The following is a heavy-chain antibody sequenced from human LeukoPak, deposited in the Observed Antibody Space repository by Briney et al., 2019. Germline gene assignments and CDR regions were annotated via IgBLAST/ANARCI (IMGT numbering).Heavy chain of an antibody. V-gene: IGHV3-13*01. D-gene: IGHD5-18*01. Sequence: GGSLRFSCTASGFTLGSHDMHWVRQTRGEGLEWVAAIASGFQTFYAGSVKGRFTVSREDAKNSLYLQMNSLRAGDTAVYYCVREARGYHYTYFDYWGQDTLVTVSS. CDR2: IASGFQT. CDR1: GFTLGSHD. CDR3: VREARGYHYTYFDY. J-gene: IGHJ4*02.